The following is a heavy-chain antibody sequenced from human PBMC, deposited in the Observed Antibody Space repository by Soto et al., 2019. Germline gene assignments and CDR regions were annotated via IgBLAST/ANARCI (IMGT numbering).Heavy chain of an antibody. CDR2: TRNKGNSYTT. D-gene: IGHD1-26*01. CDR1: GFTLSDHY. V-gene: IGHV3-72*01. Sequence: GSLRLSCAASGFTLSDHYMDWVRQAPGKGLEWVGRTRNKGNSYTTEYAASVKGRFTISRDDSKNLLYLQMNSLKTEDTAVYYCARAPSGRYYFDYWGQGTLVTVSS. J-gene: IGHJ4*02. CDR3: ARAPSGRYYFDY.